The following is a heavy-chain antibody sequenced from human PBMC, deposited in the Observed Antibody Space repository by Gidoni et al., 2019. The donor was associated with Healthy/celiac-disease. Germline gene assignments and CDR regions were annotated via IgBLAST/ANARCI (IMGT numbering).Heavy chain of an antibody. CDR3: ARDSQDGSTSCLDY. J-gene: IGHJ4*02. CDR2: IWYDGSNK. V-gene: IGHV3-33*01. CDR1: GFTFSSYG. D-gene: IGHD2-2*01. Sequence: QVQLVESGGGVVQPGRSLRLSCAAPGFTFSSYGMHWVRQAPGKGLEWVAVIWYDGSNKYYADSVKGRFTISRDNSKNTLYLQMNSLRAEDTAVYYCARDSQDGSTSCLDYWGQGTLVTVSS.